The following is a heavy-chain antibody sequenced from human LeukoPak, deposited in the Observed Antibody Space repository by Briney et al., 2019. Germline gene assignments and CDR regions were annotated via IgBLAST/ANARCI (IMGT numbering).Heavy chain of an antibody. Sequence: AGGSLRLSCAASGFTFDDYGMSWVRQAPGKGLEWVSGINWNGGSTGYADSVKGRFTISRDNAKNSLYLQMNSLRAEDTALYHCAREIGSSGWPYYYYYYGMDVWGQGTTVTVSS. CDR1: GFTFDDYG. CDR3: AREIGSSGWPYYYYYYGMDV. J-gene: IGHJ6*02. V-gene: IGHV3-20*01. D-gene: IGHD6-19*01. CDR2: INWNGGST.